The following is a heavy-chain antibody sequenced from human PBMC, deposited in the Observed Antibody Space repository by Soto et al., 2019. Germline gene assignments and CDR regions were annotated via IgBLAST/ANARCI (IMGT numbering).Heavy chain of an antibody. J-gene: IGHJ4*02. CDR2: IYYSGST. CDR3: ARSMTTVVTLDY. CDR1: GGSISSSSYY. Sequence: QLQLQESGPGLVKPSETLSLTCTVSGGSISSSSYYWGWIRQPPGKGLGWIGSIYYSGSTYYNPSLKSRVTISVDTSKNQFSLKLSSVTAADTAVYYCARSMTTVVTLDYWGQGTLVTVSS. D-gene: IGHD4-17*01. V-gene: IGHV4-39*01.